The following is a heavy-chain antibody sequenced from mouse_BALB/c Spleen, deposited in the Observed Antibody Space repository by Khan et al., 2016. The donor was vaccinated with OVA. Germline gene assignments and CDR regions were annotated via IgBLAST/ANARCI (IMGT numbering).Heavy chain of an antibody. D-gene: IGHD1-2*01. CDR1: GYSITSGYG. CDR3: ARAARIQY. CDR2: ISYSGST. Sequence: EVQLQESGPGLVKPSQSLSLTCTVTGYSITSGYGWNWIRQFPGNKLEWMGYISYSGSTNYNPSPKSRIYITRDTSKNQFFLQLNSVTTEDTATYYCARAARIQYWGQGTTLTVSS. V-gene: IGHV3-2*02. J-gene: IGHJ2*01.